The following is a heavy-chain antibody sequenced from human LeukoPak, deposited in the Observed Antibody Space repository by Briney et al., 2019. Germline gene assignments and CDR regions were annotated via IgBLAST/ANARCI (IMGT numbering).Heavy chain of an antibody. CDR2: MNPNSGNT. J-gene: IGHJ4*02. Sequence: ASVKVSCNASGYDFTSYNNNWVRLANAQGQERKGLMNPNSGNTGYAQKFQGRLTMTRNTSISTAYMELSSLTSEDTAVYYCARPSGNCGGDCYGLSYWGQGALVTVSS. D-gene: IGHD2-21*02. CDR3: ARPSGNCGGDCYGLSY. V-gene: IGHV1-8*01. CDR1: GYDFTSYN.